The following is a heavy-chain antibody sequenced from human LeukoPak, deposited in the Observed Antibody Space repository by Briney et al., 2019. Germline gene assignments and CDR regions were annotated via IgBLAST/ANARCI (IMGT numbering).Heavy chain of an antibody. CDR2: ISAYNGNT. CDR3: ARDPFAPETTRDCGMDV. J-gene: IGHJ6*02. CDR1: GYTFTSYG. Sequence: ASVTVSCKASGYTFTSYGISWVRQAPGQGLEWMGWISAYNGNTNCAQKLQGRVTMTTDTSTSTAYMELRSLRSDDTAVYYCARDPFAPETTRDCGMDVWGQGTTVTVSS. D-gene: IGHD4-17*01. V-gene: IGHV1-18*01.